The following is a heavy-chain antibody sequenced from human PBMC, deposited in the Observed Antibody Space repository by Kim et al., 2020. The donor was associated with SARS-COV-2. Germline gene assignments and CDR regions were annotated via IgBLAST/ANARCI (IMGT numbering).Heavy chain of an antibody. Sequence: SETLSLTCAVYGGSFSGYYWSWIRQPPGKGLEWIGEINHSGSPNYNPSLKSRVTISVDTSKNQFSLKLSSVTAADTAVYYCARSSSWLPFDYWGQGTLVTVSS. D-gene: IGHD6-13*01. J-gene: IGHJ4*02. V-gene: IGHV4-34*01. CDR3: ARSSSWLPFDY. CDR2: INHSGSP. CDR1: GGSFSGYY.